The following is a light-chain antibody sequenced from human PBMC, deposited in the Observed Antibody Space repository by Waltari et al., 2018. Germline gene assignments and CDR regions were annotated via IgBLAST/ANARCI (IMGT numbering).Light chain of an antibody. CDR2: DAS. V-gene: IGKV1-33*01. CDR1: QDISKY. CDR3: QQYDDLPFT. J-gene: IGKJ3*01. Sequence: DIQMTQSPSSLSASVGDRVTIPCQASQDISKYLNWYQQKPGKAPKLLIYDASNLETGVPSTFSGSGSGTDFTFTISSLQTEDIATYYCQQYDDLPFTFGPGTKVDIK.